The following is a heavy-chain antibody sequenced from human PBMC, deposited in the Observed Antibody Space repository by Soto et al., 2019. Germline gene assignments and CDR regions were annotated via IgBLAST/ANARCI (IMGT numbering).Heavy chain of an antibody. D-gene: IGHD6-19*01. CDR2: IHAIGDT. CDR3: AREYTETVDGPTPYYFDY. Sequence: PSETLSLTCSVSGDSIGSYYWSWIRRPAGKGLEWIGRIHAIGDTNYNPSLKSRVTMSIDSSKNHFSLKLSSVTAADTAIYYCAREYTETVDGPTPYYFDYWGQGALVTVSS. J-gene: IGHJ4*02. CDR1: GDSIGSYY. V-gene: IGHV4-4*07.